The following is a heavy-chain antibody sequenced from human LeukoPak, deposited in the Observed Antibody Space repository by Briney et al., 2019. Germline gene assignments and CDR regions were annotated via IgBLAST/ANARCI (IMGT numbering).Heavy chain of an antibody. CDR1: GDSISNYY. D-gene: IGHD1/OR15-1a*01. CDR2: LYHSGAA. V-gene: IGHV4-59*08. J-gene: IGHJ6*03. Sequence: PSETLSLTCTVSGDSISNYYWTWIRQTPGKGLEWIGNLYHSGAADYNPSLKTRVTTSVDTSKDQFSLSLRSSTAADTAVYFCARPGKTYYMDVWGTGTTVTVSS. CDR3: ARPGKTYYMDV.